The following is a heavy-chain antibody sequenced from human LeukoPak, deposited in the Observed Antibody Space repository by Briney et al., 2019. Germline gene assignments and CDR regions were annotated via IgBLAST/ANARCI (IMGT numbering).Heavy chain of an antibody. CDR1: GFTFTNYA. D-gene: IGHD3-16*01. J-gene: IGHJ4*01. V-gene: IGHV3-23*01. CDR2: INGSGVIT. CDR3: AKDSSQGGDYFDS. Sequence: GGSLRLSCAASGFTFTNYAMSWVRQAPGKGLQWVSAINGSGVITYYADSVRGRFTISRDNSKSTLYLQMNSLRAEDAAIYYCAKDSSQGGDYFDSWGHGTLVTVSS.